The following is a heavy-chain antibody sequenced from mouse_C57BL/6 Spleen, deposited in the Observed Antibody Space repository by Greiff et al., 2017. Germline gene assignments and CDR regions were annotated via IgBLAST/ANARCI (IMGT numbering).Heavy chain of an antibody. CDR3: ARWGYYGGLDY. CDR2: IVPEDGET. Sequence: EVKLPESGAELVKPGASVKLSCTASGFNIKDFYMHWVKQRTEQGLAWIGRIVPEDGETKSASKLQGKATITADTSSNTAYLQLSSLTSEDTAVYYCARWGYYGGLDYWGQGTTLTVSS. CDR1: GFNIKDFY. V-gene: IGHV14-2*01. J-gene: IGHJ2*01. D-gene: IGHD1-1*01.